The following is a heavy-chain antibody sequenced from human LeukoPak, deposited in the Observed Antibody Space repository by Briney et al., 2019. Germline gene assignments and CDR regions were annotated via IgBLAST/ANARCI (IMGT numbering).Heavy chain of an antibody. J-gene: IGHJ4*02. CDR2: IYYSGST. V-gene: IGHV4-61*01. CDR3: ARESPYCSGGSCLFDY. CDR1: GGSVSSGSYY. D-gene: IGHD2-15*01. Sequence: SETLSLTCTVSGGSVSSGSYYWSWLRQPPGKGLEWIGHIYYSGSTNYNPSLKSRVTISVDTSENQFSLKLSSVTAADTAVYYCARESPYCSGGSCLFDYWGQGTLVTVSS.